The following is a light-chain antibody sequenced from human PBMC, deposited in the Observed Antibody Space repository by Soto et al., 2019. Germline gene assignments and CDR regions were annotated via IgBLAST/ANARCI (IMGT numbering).Light chain of an antibody. CDR2: AAS. CDR3: QQSYSAPRT. V-gene: IGKV1-39*01. J-gene: IGKJ1*01. Sequence: DIQMTQSPSSLSASVGDRVTITCRASQRISSYLNWYQQKPGKAPKLLIYAASSLQSGVPSRFSSSGSGTDFTITISSLQPEDFATYYGQQSYSAPRTFGQGTKVEIK. CDR1: QRISSY.